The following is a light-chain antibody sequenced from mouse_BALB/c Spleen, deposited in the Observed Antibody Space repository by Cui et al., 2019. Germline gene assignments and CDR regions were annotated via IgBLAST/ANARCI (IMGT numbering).Light chain of an antibody. J-gene: IGKJ4*01. Sequence: DIQMTQSPASLSVSVVGTVTITCRASENIYSKLAWYQQKQGKSPQLLVYAATNLADGVPSRFSGSGSGTQYSLKINSLQAEDFGSYYCQHFWGTPFTFGSGTKLEMK. CDR1: ENIYSK. CDR2: AAT. V-gene: IGKV12-46*01. CDR3: QHFWGTPFT.